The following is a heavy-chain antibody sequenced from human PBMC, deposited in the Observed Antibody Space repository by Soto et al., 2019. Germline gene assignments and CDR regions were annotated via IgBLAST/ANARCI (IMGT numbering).Heavy chain of an antibody. CDR3: AREGDGYNSFDY. CDR1: GGSISSYY. J-gene: IGHJ4*02. Sequence: SETLSLTCTVSGGSISSYYWSWIRQPPGKGLEWIGYIYYSGSTNYNPSLKSRVTISVDTSKNQFSLKLSSVTAADTAVYYCAREGDGYNSFDYWGQGTLVTVYS. CDR2: IYYSGST. D-gene: IGHD5-12*01. V-gene: IGHV4-59*01.